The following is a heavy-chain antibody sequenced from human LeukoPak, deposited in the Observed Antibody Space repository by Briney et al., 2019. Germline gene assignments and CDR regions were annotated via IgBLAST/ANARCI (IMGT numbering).Heavy chain of an antibody. Sequence: PSETLSLTCTVSGGSINSSTYYWGWIRQPPGKGLEWIGEINHSGSTNYNPSLKSRVTISVDTSKNQFSLKLSSVTAADTAVYYCARALFYYDFWSGYYLNNWFDPWGQGTLVTVSS. CDR2: INHSGST. V-gene: IGHV4-39*07. CDR1: GGSINSSTYY. D-gene: IGHD3-3*01. J-gene: IGHJ5*02. CDR3: ARALFYYDFWSGYYLNNWFDP.